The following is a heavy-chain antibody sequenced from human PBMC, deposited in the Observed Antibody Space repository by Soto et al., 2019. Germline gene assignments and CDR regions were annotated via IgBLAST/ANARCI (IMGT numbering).Heavy chain of an antibody. CDR2: ISYDGSNK. V-gene: IGHV3-30*18. D-gene: IGHD6-19*01. CDR3: AKPYSSGWAPGDY. J-gene: IGHJ4*02. CDR1: GFTFSSYG. Sequence: QVQLVESGGGVVQPGRSLRLSCAASGFTFSSYGMHWVRQAPGKGLEWVAVISYDGSNKYYADSVKGRFTISRDNSKNTLYLQMNSLRAEDTAVYYCAKPYSSGWAPGDYWGQGTLVTVSS.